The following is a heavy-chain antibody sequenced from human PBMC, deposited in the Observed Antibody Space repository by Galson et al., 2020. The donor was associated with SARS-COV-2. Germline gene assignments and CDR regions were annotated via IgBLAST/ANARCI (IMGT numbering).Heavy chain of an antibody. CDR3: ARDRFGSQLLWFGELTLRGMDV. Sequence: GGSLRLSCEASGFTFSSYAMHWVRQAPGKGLEWVAVISYDGSNKYYADSVKGRFTISRDNSKNTLYLQMNSLRAEDTAVYYCARDRFGSQLLWFGELTLRGMDVWGQGTTVTVSS. V-gene: IGHV3-30-3*01. CDR2: ISYDGSNK. J-gene: IGHJ6*02. CDR1: GFTFSSYA. D-gene: IGHD3-10*01.